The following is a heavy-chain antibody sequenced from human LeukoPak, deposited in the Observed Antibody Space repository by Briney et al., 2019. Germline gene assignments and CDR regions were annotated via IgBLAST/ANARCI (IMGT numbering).Heavy chain of an antibody. CDR2: ISGSGNNT. CDR3: AKHYDILTGYFDY. D-gene: IGHD3-9*01. Sequence: GGSLRLSCAASGFTFSSYAMSWVRQAPGKGLEWVSVISGSGNNTYFADSVKGRFTISRDNSKNTLYLQMNSLRAEDTAVYYCAKHYDILTGYFDYWGQGTLVTVSS. J-gene: IGHJ4*02. CDR1: GFTFSSYA. V-gene: IGHV3-23*01.